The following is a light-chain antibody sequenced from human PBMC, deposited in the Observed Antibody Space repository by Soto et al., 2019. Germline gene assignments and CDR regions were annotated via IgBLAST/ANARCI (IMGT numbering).Light chain of an antibody. CDR1: QRVTKY. V-gene: IGKV3-11*01. CDR3: VQRYNWVT. CDR2: DTS. J-gene: IGKJ4*01. Sequence: ETVLTQPPATQSLSPGERATLSCRASQRVTKYLAWYQQKPGQAPRLLIYDTSNRATGIAARFSGSGSGTVFTLTINSLESEDSVIDCCVQRYNWVTFGGGTKVEIK.